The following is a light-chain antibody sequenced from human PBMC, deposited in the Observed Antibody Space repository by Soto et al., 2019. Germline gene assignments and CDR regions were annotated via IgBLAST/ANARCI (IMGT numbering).Light chain of an antibody. Sequence: QPVLTQSSSASASLGSSVKLTCTLSSGHSSYIIAWHQQQPGKAPRYLMKLEGSGSYNKGSGVPDRFSGSSSGADRYLTISTLQFEDEADSYCETWDSNTRVFGGGTKLTVL. CDR2: LEGSGSY. CDR3: ETWDSNTRV. J-gene: IGLJ3*02. CDR1: SGHSSYI. V-gene: IGLV4-60*02.